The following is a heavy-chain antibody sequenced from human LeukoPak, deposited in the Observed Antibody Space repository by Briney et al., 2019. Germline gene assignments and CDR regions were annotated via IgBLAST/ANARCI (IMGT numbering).Heavy chain of an antibody. CDR2: IYYSGST. Sequence: SETLSLTCTVSGGSISSYYWSWIRQPPGKGPEWIGYIYYSGSTNYNPSLKSRVTISVDTSKNQFSLKLSSVTAADTAVYYCARGVNYALFDYWGQGALVTVSS. V-gene: IGHV4-59*08. CDR3: ARGVNYALFDY. D-gene: IGHD3-16*01. CDR1: GGSISSYY. J-gene: IGHJ4*02.